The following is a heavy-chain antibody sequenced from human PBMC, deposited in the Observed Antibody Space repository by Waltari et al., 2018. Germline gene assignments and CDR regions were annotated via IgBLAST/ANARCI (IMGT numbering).Heavy chain of an antibody. CDR2: IYHTGSTGRT. V-gene: IGHV4-38-2*01. J-gene: IGHJ2*01. Sequence: QVQLQESGPGLVKPSETLSLTCAVSGFSISSAYSWGWIRQPPGKGLEWIGNIYHTGSTGRTFYNPSLKSRLTISVDTSKNQFSLRLTSVTAADTAVYYCARYATMASADPAWYLDLWGRGTLVTVSS. CDR3: ARYATMASADPAWYLDL. CDR1: GFSISSAYS. D-gene: IGHD6-13*01.